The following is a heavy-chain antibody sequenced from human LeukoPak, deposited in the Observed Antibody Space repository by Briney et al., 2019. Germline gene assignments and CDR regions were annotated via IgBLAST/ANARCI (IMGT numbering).Heavy chain of an antibody. V-gene: IGHV3-7*01. D-gene: IGHD1-26*01. CDR3: ARDLFSGSYQEDF. Sequence: GASVKVSCKASGFRLSSYWMSWVRQAPGKGLEWVANIKYDGSGKYYVDSVKGRFTISRDDAKNSLYLEMNSLRAEDTAVYYCARDLFSGSYQEDFWGQGTLVTVSS. CDR1: GFRLSSYW. J-gene: IGHJ4*02. CDR2: IKYDGSGK.